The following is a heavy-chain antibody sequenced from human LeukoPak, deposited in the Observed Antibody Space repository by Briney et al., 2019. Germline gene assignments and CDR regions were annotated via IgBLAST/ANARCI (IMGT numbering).Heavy chain of an antibody. CDR3: ARIVGSNHLYWYFDY. V-gene: IGHV1-18*01. D-gene: IGHD3-16*01. J-gene: IGHJ4*02. CDR2: ISAFNANT. CDR1: GYTFSNHG. Sequence: ASVKVSCKASGYTFSNHGITWVRQAPGQGLEWMGWISAFNANTHYAQNFQGRVTMTTDASTSTAYMEVGGLISDDTAVYYCARIVGSNHLYWYFDYWGQGALVTVSS.